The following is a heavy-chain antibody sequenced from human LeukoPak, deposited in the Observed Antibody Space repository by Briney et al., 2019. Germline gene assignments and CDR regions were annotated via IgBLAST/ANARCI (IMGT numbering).Heavy chain of an antibody. D-gene: IGHD4/OR15-4a*01. CDR1: GFTFSSYG. J-gene: IGHJ4*02. Sequence: GGSLRLSCAASGFTFSSYGMRWVRQAPGKGLEWVSGISRSGDSTYYADSVKGRFTISRDNFKNTMYLQMNSVRAEDTAVYYCARRAGAYSHPYDYWGQGTLVTVSS. CDR3: ARRAGAYSHPYDY. CDR2: ISRSGDST. V-gene: IGHV3-23*01.